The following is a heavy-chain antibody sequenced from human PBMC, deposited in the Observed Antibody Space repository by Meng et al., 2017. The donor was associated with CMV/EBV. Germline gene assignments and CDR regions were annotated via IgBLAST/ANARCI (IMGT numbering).Heavy chain of an antibody. V-gene: IGHV1-69*05. CDR2: IIPIFGTA. J-gene: IGHJ4*02. CDR1: GGTFSSYA. Sequence: SVKVSCKASGGTFSSYAISWVRQAPGQGLEWMGGIIPIFGTANYAQKFQGRVTITTDESTSTAYMELSSLRSEDTAVYYCACSDCSSTSCWFDYWGQGTLVTVSS. CDR3: ACSDCSSTSCWFDY. D-gene: IGHD2-2*01.